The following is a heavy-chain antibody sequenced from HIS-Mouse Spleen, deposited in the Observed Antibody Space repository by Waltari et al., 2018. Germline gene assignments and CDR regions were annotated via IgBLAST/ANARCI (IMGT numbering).Heavy chain of an antibody. V-gene: IGHV4-59*01. J-gene: IGHJ3*02. D-gene: IGHD6-13*01. CDR2: IYYSGST. CDR3: ARRGSSSWFDI. CDR1: GCSISSYS. Sequence: QVQLQESGPGLVKPSETLSLPCTVPGCSISSYSWSWIRQPPGKGLEWIVYIYYSGSTNYNPSLKSRVTISVDTSKNQFSLKLSSVTAADTAVYYCARRGSSSWFDIWGQGTMVTVSS.